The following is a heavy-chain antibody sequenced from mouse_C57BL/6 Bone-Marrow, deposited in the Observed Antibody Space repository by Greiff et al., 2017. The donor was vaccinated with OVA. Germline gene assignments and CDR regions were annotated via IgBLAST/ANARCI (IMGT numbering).Heavy chain of an antibody. D-gene: IGHD1-1*01. Sequence: QVQLQQSGAELVRPGTSVKVSCKASGYAFTNYLIEWVKQRPGQGLEWIGVINPGGGGTNYNAKFKGKATLTADKSSSTAYMQLSSLTSEDSAVYFGARHYGSSHWYFDVWGTGTTVTVSS. CDR3: ARHYGSSHWYFDV. V-gene: IGHV1-54*01. CDR2: INPGGGGT. J-gene: IGHJ1*03. CDR1: GYAFTNYL.